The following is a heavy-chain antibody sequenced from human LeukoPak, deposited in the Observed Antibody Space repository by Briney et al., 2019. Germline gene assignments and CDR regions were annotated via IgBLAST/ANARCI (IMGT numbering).Heavy chain of an antibody. CDR2: ISSGRPTI. CDR1: GFTVSSNY. CDR3: ARGGAARPDY. J-gene: IGHJ4*02. Sequence: GGSLRLSCAASGFTVSSNYMSWVRQAPGTGLQWVSYISSGRPTINYADSVRGRFTVSRDNAKSSLYLQMNNLRVEDTAVYYCARGGAARPDYWGQGTLVTVSS. D-gene: IGHD6-6*01. V-gene: IGHV3-48*04.